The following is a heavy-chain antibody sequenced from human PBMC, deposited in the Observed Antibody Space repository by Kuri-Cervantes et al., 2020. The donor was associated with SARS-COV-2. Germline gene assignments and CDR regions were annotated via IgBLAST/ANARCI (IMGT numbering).Heavy chain of an antibody. J-gene: IGHJ4*02. CDR1: GYSISSGYY. D-gene: IGHD1-26*01. CDR3: ATRPVESGSSTFDY. Sequence: SETLSLTCTVSGYSISSGYYWGWIRQPPGKGLEWIGYIYYSGSTNYNPSLKSRVTISVDTSKNQFSLKLSSVTAADTAVYYCATRPVESGSSTFDYWGQGTLVTVSS. V-gene: IGHV4-38-2*02. CDR2: IYYSGST.